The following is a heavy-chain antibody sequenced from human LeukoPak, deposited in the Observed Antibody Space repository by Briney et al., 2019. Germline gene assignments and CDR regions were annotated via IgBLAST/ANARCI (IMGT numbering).Heavy chain of an antibody. V-gene: IGHV7-4-1*02. J-gene: IGHJ5*02. CDR3: ARRRIAAAGTSFNWFDP. CDR2: INTNTENP. Sequence: ASVKVSCKASGYTFTSYAMNWVRQAPGQGLEWMGWINTNTENPTYAQGFTGRFVFSLDTSVSTAYLQISSLKAEDTAVYYCARRRIAAAGTSFNWFDPWGQGTLVTVSS. CDR1: GYTFTSYA. D-gene: IGHD6-13*01.